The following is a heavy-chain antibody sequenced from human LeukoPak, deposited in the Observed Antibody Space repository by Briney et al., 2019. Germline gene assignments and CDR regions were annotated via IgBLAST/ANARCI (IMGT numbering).Heavy chain of an antibody. CDR2: IYYSGST. CDR1: GGSISSYY. Sequence: PSETLSLTCTVSGGSISSYYWSWIRQPPGKGLEWIGYIYYSGSTNYNPSLKSRVTISVDTSKNQFSLKLSSVTAADTAVYYCARVGATDGGSYYFDYWGQGTLVTVSS. CDR3: ARVGATDGGSYYFDY. J-gene: IGHJ4*02. V-gene: IGHV4-59*01. D-gene: IGHD1-26*01.